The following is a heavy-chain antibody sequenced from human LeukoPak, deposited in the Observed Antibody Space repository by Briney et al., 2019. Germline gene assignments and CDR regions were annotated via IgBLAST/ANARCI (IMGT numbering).Heavy chain of an antibody. CDR2: IYYSGST. V-gene: IGHV4-39*07. CDR3: ASGYCSSTSCFHFDY. D-gene: IGHD2-2*01. J-gene: IGHJ4*02. Sequence: SQTLSLTCTVSGGSISSGSYYWSWIRQPAGKGLEWIGSIYYSGSTYYNPSLKSRVTISVDTSKNQFSLKLSSVTAADTAVYYCASGYCSSTSCFHFDYWGQGTLVTVSS. CDR1: GGSISSGSYY.